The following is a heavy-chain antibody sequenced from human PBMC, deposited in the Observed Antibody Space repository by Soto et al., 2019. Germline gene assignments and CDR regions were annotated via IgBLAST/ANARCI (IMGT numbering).Heavy chain of an antibody. V-gene: IGHV4-59*01. CDR3: ARGGVVVVSYALDA. CDR2: VYNSGST. J-gene: IGHJ6*02. D-gene: IGHD2-21*01. Sequence: PSETLSLTCSVSGGFISNYYWTWIRQSPGKGLEWIGYVYNSGSTKYNPSLKSRVSISIDTSKNQFSLKLSSVTAADTAVYYCARGGVVVVSYALDAWGQRTTVTVSS. CDR1: GGFISNYY.